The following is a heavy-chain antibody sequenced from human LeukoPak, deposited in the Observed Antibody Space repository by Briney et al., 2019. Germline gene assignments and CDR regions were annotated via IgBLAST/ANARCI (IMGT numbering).Heavy chain of an antibody. CDR2: ISYDGSNK. CDR1: GFTFSSYG. V-gene: IGHV3-30*03. CDR3: ARGGNYYGSGSYFEYYFDY. Sequence: GGSLRLSCAASGFTFSSYGMHWVRQAPGKGLEWVAVISYDGSNKYYADSVKGRFTISRDNSKNTLYLQMNSLRAGDTAVYYCARGGNYYGSGSYFEYYFDYWGQGTLVTVSS. D-gene: IGHD3-10*01. J-gene: IGHJ4*02.